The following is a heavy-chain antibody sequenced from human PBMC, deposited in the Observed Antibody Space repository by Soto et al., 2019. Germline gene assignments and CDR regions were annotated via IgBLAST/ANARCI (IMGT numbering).Heavy chain of an antibody. CDR2: IKSKTDGGTT. CDR3: TTGGYCSGGSCYA. CDR1: GFTFSNAW. J-gene: IGHJ4*02. V-gene: IGHV3-15*01. D-gene: IGHD2-15*01. Sequence: VQLVESGGGVVQPGRSLRLSCAASGFTFSNAWMSWVRQAPGKGLEWVGRIKSKTDGGTTDYAAPVKGRFTISRDDSKNTLYLQMNSLKTEDTAVYYCTTGGYCSGGSCYAWGQGTLVTVSS.